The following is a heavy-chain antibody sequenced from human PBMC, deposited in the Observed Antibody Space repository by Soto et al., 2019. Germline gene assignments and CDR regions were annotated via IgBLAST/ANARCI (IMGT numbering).Heavy chain of an antibody. Sequence: ASVKVSCKASGYTFTSYYMHWVRQAPGQGLEWMGIINPSGGSTSYAQKFQGRVTMTRDTSTSTVYMELSSLRSEDTAVYYCARDDLPNYDFWSGYSLRAFDIWGQGAMVTVSS. CDR1: GYTFTSYY. CDR2: INPSGGST. D-gene: IGHD3-3*01. J-gene: IGHJ3*02. CDR3: ARDDLPNYDFWSGYSLRAFDI. V-gene: IGHV1-46*01.